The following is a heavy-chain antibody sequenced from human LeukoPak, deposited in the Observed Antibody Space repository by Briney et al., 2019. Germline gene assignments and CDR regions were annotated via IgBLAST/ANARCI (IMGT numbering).Heavy chain of an antibody. V-gene: IGHV3-23*01. CDR2: ISGSGGST. D-gene: IGHD3-3*01. CDR1: GFTFSSYA. CDR3: AKDRTVLRFLEWFPDY. J-gene: IGHJ4*02. Sequence: GGSLRLSCVASGFTFSSYAMSWVRQAPGKGLEWVSAISGSGGSTYYADSVKGRFTISRDNSKNTLYLQMNSLRAEDTAVYYCAKDRTVLRFLEWFPDYWGQGTLVTVSS.